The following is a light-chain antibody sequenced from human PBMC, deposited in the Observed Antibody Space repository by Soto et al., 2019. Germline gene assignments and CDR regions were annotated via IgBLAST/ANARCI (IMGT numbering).Light chain of an antibody. J-gene: IGLJ1*01. Sequence: QSVLTQPPSVSGAPGQRVSISCTGSTSNIGAPYDVHWYQHLPGAAPKLLIYGDNNRPSGVPDRFSGSKSGTSASLAITSLQAEDEADYYCKSYDISLHNYVFGTGTKVTV. V-gene: IGLV1-40*01. CDR3: KSYDISLHNYV. CDR1: TSNIGAPYD. CDR2: GDN.